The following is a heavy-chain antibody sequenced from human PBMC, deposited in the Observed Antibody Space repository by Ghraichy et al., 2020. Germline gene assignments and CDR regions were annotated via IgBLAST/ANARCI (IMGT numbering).Heavy chain of an antibody. D-gene: IGHD2-21*02. Sequence: GGSLRLSCAASGFTFSNYAMSWVRQAPGKGLEWVSTISGSGGSTYYADSVKGRFTISRDNSKNTLYLQLNSLRAEDTAVYYCAKGGHIVVVTAINYWGQGTLGTVSS. CDR3: AKGGHIVVVTAINY. CDR2: ISGSGGST. J-gene: IGHJ4*02. V-gene: IGHV3-23*01. CDR1: GFTFSNYA.